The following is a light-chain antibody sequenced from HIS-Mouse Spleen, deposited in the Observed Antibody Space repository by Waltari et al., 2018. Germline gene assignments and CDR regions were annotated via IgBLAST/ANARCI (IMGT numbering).Light chain of an antibody. J-gene: IGLJ2*01. Sequence: SYELTQPPSVSVSPGQTASITCSGATLGDTSACLYQQKPGQSPVLVIYQDSKRPSGIPERFSGSNSGNTATLTISGTQAMDEADYYCQAWDSSTAVFGGGTKLTVL. CDR2: QDS. CDR1: TLGDTS. CDR3: QAWDSSTAV. V-gene: IGLV3-1*01.